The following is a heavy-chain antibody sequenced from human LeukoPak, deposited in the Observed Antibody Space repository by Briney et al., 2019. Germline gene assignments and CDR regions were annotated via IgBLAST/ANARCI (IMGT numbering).Heavy chain of an antibody. D-gene: IGHD3-16*01. J-gene: IGHJ4*02. CDR3: ARGWAGYFDY. V-gene: IGHV4-61*01. CDR2: IYYSGDT. CDR1: GGSVSRGSYY. Sequence: SETLSLTCTVSGGSVSRGSYYWSWIRQPPGKGLEWIGFIYYSGDTNYNPSLKSRVTISPDTSRNQFSLKLSSVTAADTAVYYCARGWAGYFDYWGQGTLVTVSS.